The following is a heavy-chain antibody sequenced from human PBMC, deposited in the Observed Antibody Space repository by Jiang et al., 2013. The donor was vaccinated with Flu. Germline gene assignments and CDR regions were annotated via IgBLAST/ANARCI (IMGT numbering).Heavy chain of an antibody. Sequence: YSFTSYWIGWVRQMPGKGLEWMGIIYPGDSDTRYSPSFQGQVTISADKSISTAYLQWSSLKASDTAMYYCARISDSSGYYYYYGMDVWGQGTTVTVSS. CDR3: ARISDSSGYYYYYGMDV. CDR1: YSFTSYW. V-gene: IGHV5-51*01. J-gene: IGHJ6*02. D-gene: IGHD3-22*01. CDR2: IYPGDSDT.